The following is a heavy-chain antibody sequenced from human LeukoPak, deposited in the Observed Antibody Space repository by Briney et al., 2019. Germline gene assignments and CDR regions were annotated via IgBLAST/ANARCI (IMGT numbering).Heavy chain of an antibody. CDR1: GYSTPNYW. CDR2: IYLGDSDT. Sequence: GESLKISCKGSGYSTPNYWIGWVRQMHRKGLEWMGLIYLGDSDTRYSPSFQGHVTISADKSINTAYLQWSSLKASDTAMYYCVRLHGSETFLSYSWFDPWGQGTLVTVSS. J-gene: IGHJ5*02. CDR3: VRLHGSETFLSYSWFDP. V-gene: IGHV5-51*01. D-gene: IGHD3-10*01.